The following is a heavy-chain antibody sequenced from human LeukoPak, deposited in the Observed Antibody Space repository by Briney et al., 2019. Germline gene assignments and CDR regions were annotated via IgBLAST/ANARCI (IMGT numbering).Heavy chain of an antibody. CDR1: GGTFSSYA. CDR3: ASGGGYCSGGSCYFADY. V-gene: IGHV1-69*04. J-gene: IGHJ4*02. D-gene: IGHD2-15*01. Sequence: SVKVSCKASGGTFSSYAISWVRQAPGQGLEWMGRIIPILGIANYAQKFQGRVTITADKSTSTAYMELSSLRSEDTAVYYCASGGGYCSGGSCYFADYWGQGTLVTVSS. CDR2: IIPILGIA.